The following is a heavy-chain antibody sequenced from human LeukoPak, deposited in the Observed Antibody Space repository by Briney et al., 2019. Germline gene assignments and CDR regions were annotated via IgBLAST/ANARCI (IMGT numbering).Heavy chain of an antibody. Sequence: ASVKVSCKASGYTFTIYYMHWVRQAPGQGLEWMGGIIPIFGTANYAQTFPGKVKITTDESTSTSYMDLSSLRSEDTGVYYCATHDYSNYVSAFTDMDVWGKGTTVTVSS. V-gene: IGHV1-69*05. J-gene: IGHJ6*03. D-gene: IGHD4-11*01. CDR1: GYTFTIYY. CDR3: ATHDYSNYVSAFTDMDV. CDR2: IIPIFGTA.